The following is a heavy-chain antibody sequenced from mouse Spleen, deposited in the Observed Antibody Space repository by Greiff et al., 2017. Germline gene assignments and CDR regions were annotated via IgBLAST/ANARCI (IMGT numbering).Heavy chain of an antibody. CDR1: GFNIKDYY. CDR3: ASPISTMITTDYFDY. CDR2: IDPEDGET. Sequence: EVQLQQSGAELVKPGASVKLSCTASGFNIKDYYMHWVKQRTEQGLEWIGRIDPEDGETKYAPKFQGKATITADTSSNTAYLQLSSLTSEDTAVYYCASPISTMITTDYFDYWGQGTTLTVSS. V-gene: IGHV14-2*01. D-gene: IGHD2-4*01. J-gene: IGHJ2*01.